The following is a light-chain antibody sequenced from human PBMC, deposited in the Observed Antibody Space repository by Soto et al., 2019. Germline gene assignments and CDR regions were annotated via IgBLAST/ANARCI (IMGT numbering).Light chain of an antibody. CDR2: DAS. V-gene: IGKV1-33*01. CDR1: QSIGTY. Sequence: DIQMTQSPSSLPASVGDRISITCRASQSIGTYLSWYQQKPGKAPNLMIYDASNLEIGVPSRFSGSGSGTHFTFTISSLQTEDIGTYYCQQYDILPITLGRGTRLEIK. J-gene: IGKJ5*01. CDR3: QQYDILPIT.